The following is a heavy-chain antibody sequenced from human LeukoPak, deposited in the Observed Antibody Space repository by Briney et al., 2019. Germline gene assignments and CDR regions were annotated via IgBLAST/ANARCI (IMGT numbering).Heavy chain of an antibody. Sequence: ASVKVSCKASGGTFSSYAISWVRQAPGQGLEWMGIINPSGGGTSYAQKFQGRVTMTRDTSTSTVYMELSSLRSEDTAVYYCARLSPNYHEVYWGQGTLVTVSS. CDR2: INPSGGGT. CDR1: GGTFSSYA. J-gene: IGHJ4*02. CDR3: ARLSPNYHEVY. D-gene: IGHD1-7*01. V-gene: IGHV1-46*01.